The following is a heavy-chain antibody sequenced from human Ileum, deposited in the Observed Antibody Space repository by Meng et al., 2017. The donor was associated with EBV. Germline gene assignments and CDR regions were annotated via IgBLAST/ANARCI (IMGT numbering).Heavy chain of an antibody. CDR3: VRTLERGDY. J-gene: IGHJ4*02. D-gene: IGHD5-24*01. CDR1: GYTFTNYD. CDR2: MNPKTGTA. Sequence: QVRLVQLGGEVKKPGASVKVSCKASGYTFTNYDISWVRQATGQGLEWMGWMNPKTGTAHYAQKFQGRVSMTRDTSITTAYMELSSLTSEDTAVYYCVRTLERGDYWGQGTLVTVSS. V-gene: IGHV1-8*01.